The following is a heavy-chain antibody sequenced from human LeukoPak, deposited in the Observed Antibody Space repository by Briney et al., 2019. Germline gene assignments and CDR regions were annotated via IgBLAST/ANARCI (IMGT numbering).Heavy chain of an antibody. CDR3: ARHSTYYYDSSGYYPKYYYGMDV. D-gene: IGHD3-22*01. Sequence: SGTLSLTCAVYGGSFSGNYWSWIRQPPGKGLEWIGEINHSGSTNYNPSLKSRVTISVDTSKNQFSLKLSSVTAADTAVYYCARHSTYYYDSSGYYPKYYYGMDVWGQGTTVTVSS. J-gene: IGHJ6*02. CDR2: INHSGST. CDR1: GGSFSGNY. V-gene: IGHV4-34*01.